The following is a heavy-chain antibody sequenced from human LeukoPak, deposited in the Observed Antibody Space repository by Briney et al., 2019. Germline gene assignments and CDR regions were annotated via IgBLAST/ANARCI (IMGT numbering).Heavy chain of an antibody. CDR1: GFTFSSYE. CDR3: ARGDSGSYYFDY. J-gene: IGHJ4*02. Sequence: GGSLRLSCAASGFTFSSYEMNWVRQAPGKGLEWVSYISSSGSTIYYVDSVKGRFTISRDNAKNSLYLQMNSLRAEDTAVYYCARGDSGSYYFDYWGQGTLVTVSS. CDR2: ISSSGSTI. V-gene: IGHV3-48*03. D-gene: IGHD1-26*01.